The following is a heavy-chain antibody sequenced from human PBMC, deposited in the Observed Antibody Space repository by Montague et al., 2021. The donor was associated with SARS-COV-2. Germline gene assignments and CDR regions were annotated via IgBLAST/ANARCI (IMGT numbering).Heavy chain of an antibody. D-gene: IGHD3-10*01. Sequence: SLRLSCAASGFTFSSYSMNWVRQAPGKGLEWVSSISSSSSYIYYADSVKDRFTISRDNAKNSLYLQMNSLRAEDTAVYYCARDMWFGELQFFDYWGQGTLVTVSP. CDR3: ARDMWFGELQFFDY. CDR2: ISSSSSYI. CDR1: GFTFSSYS. V-gene: IGHV3-21*01. J-gene: IGHJ4*02.